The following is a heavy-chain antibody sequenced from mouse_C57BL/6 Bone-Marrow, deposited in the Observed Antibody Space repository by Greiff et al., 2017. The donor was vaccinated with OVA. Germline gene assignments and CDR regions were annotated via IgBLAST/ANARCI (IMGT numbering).Heavy chain of an antibody. J-gene: IGHJ3*01. V-gene: IGHV5-9-1*02. D-gene: IGHD2-3*01. Sequence: EVKLMESGEGLVKPGGSLKLSCAASGFTFSSYAMSWVRQTPEKRLEWVAYISSGGDYIYYADTVKGRFTISRDNARNTLYLQMSSLKSEDTAMYYCTREGDGYLFAYWGQGTLVTVSA. CDR3: TREGDGYLFAY. CDR1: GFTFSSYA. CDR2: ISSGGDYI.